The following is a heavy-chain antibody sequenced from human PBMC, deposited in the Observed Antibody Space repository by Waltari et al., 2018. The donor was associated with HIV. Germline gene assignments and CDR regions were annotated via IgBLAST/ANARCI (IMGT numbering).Heavy chain of an antibody. D-gene: IGHD3-10*01. CDR2: IHQSGRS. CDR1: GYSIGHGYY. V-gene: IGHV4-38-2*02. CDR3: ARLDYGSGTPDIYVMDI. J-gene: IGHJ6*02. Sequence: QLLLQESGPGLVKPSETLALTCRVSGYSIGHGYYWGWIRHPPGEGLEWSATIHQSGRSYYSPSRKSRLTISIATSTNEFSLTVNSVTAADTAVYYCARLDYGSGTPDIYVMDIWGQGTSVTVSS.